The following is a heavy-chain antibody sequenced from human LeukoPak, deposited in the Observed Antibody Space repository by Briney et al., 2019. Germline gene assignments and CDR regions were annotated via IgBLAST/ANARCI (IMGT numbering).Heavy chain of an antibody. CDR3: AREGGRATESYYYYGLDV. CDR2: ISSGSTYI. V-gene: IGHV3-21*01. CDR1: GFTFSDYY. J-gene: IGHJ6*02. D-gene: IGHD3-10*01. Sequence: GGSLRLSCAASGFTFSDYYMNWIRQAPGKGLEWVSSISSGSTYIYYADSLKGRFTISRDNAKNSLYLQMNSLRTEDTAMYYCAREGGRATESYYYYGLDVWGQGTTVTVSS.